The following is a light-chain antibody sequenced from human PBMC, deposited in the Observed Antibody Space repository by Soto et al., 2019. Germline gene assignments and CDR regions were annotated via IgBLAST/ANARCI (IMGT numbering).Light chain of an antibody. CDR1: QSVSSY. J-gene: IGKJ4*01. CDR3: QQRSNWPLT. Sequence: EIVLTQSPATLSLSPGERATLSCRASQSVSSYLAWYQQKPGQAPRLLIYDVSNRATGIPARFSGSGSGTDFTLTISSLDPEDFVVYYCQQRSNWPLTFGGGTKVEIK. CDR2: DVS. V-gene: IGKV3-11*01.